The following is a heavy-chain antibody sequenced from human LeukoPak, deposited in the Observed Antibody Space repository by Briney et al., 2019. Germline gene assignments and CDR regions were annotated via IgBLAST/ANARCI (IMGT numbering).Heavy chain of an antibody. V-gene: IGHV1-18*01. CDR3: ARVRYYDSSGYYRPLDY. J-gene: IGHJ4*02. CDR1: GGTFSSYA. D-gene: IGHD3-22*01. CDR2: ISAYNGNT. Sequence: ASVKVSCKASGGTFSSYAISWVRQAPGQGLEWMGWISAYNGNTNYAQKLQGRVTMTTDTSTSTAYMELRSLRSDDTAVYYCARVRYYDSSGYYRPLDYWGQGTLVTVSS.